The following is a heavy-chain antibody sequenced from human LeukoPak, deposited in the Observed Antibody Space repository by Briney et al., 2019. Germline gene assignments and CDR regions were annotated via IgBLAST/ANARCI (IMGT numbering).Heavy chain of an antibody. D-gene: IGHD3-10*02. CDR1: GFTFSNYG. Sequence: GGSLRLSCAASGFTFSNYGMSWVRQAPGKGLEWVSGISGSGGSTYYADSVKGRFTISRDNAKNSLYLQMNSLRAEDTAVYYCAELGITMIGGVWGKGTTVTISS. CDR2: ISGSGGST. CDR3: AELGITMIGGV. J-gene: IGHJ6*04. V-gene: IGHV3-23*01.